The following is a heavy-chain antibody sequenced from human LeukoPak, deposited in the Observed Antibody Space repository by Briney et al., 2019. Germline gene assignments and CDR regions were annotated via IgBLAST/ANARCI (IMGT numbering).Heavy chain of an antibody. CDR3: ARGEEMATSHFDY. CDR1: GASISNYY. Sequence: SETLSLTCSVSGASISNYYWNWIRQPPGKGLEWIGFIHFNGNTNYNPSLKSRVTMSVDTSKNQFSLKLSSVTAADTAVYYCARGEEMATSHFDYWGQGILVTVSS. D-gene: IGHD5-24*01. J-gene: IGHJ4*02. V-gene: IGHV4-59*01. CDR2: IHFNGNT.